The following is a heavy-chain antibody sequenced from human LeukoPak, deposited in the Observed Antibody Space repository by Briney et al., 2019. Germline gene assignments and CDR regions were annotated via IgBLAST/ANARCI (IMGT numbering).Heavy chain of an antibody. V-gene: IGHV3-48*01. D-gene: IGHD1-26*01. J-gene: IGHJ4*02. CDR2: ISSSSSTI. CDR3: AKTMGAIDHDY. CDR1: GFTFSSYS. Sequence: GGSLRLSCAASGFTFSSYSMNWVCQAPGKGLEWVSYISSSSSTIYYADSVKGRFTISRDNAKNSLYLQMNSLRAEDTAIYYCAKTMGAIDHDYWGQGTLVTVSS.